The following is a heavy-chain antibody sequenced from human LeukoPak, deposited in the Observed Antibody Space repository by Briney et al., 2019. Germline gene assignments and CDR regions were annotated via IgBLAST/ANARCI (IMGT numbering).Heavy chain of an antibody. CDR2: IYPGDSDT. Sequence: GESLKISCKGSGYSFTSYWIGWVRQMPGKGLEWMGIIYPGDSDTRYSPSYQGQVTISADKSISTAYLQWSSLKASDTAMYYCARLSVVPVPGHYYFDYWGQGTLVTVSS. V-gene: IGHV5-51*01. CDR1: GYSFTSYW. J-gene: IGHJ4*02. D-gene: IGHD2-2*01. CDR3: ARLSVVPVPGHYYFDY.